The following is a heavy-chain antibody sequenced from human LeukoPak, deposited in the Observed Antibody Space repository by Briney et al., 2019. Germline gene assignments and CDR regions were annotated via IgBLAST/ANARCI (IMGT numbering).Heavy chain of an antibody. CDR1: GYTFTGYY. Sequence: ASVKVSCKASGYTFTGYYIHWVRQAAGQGLEWMGWINPNSGGTNYAQKFQGRVTMTRDPSISPAYMELNRLRADDTAVHYCARAGGSKRHFYYLDFWGKGTTVTISS. J-gene: IGHJ6*03. CDR2: INPNSGGT. CDR3: ARAGGSKRHFYYLDF. V-gene: IGHV1-2*02. D-gene: IGHD2-2*01.